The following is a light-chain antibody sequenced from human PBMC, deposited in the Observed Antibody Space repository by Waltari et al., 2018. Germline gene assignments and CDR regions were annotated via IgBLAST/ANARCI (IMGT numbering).Light chain of an antibody. CDR3: SSFTSLRSVI. V-gene: IGLV2-14*01. CDR1: TNNF. J-gene: IGLJ2*01. Sequence: QSALTQPASVSGSPGQSITITCTGTTNNFVSWYQLHPGNPPRLIISDVTYRPSGVPSRFSGSKSGYTASLTISGVQAEDEAHYYCSSFTSLRSVIFGGGTTLTVL. CDR2: DVT.